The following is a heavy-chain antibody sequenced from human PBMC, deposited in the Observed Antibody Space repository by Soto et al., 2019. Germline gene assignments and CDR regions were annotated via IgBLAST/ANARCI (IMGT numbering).Heavy chain of an antibody. D-gene: IGHD2-2*01. CDR2: INPGGDRT. CDR3: ARDVSGPGATYVMDV. Sequence: ASGTVSCKASGYLFRSHCIYWVRQAPGQGLQWMGIINPGGDRTAYAQKFQGRVTLTRDMSTSTVYMELTSLTYDDTAVYYCARDVSGPGATYVMDVWGQGTTVTVSS. CDR1: GYLFRSHC. J-gene: IGHJ6*02. V-gene: IGHV1-46*01.